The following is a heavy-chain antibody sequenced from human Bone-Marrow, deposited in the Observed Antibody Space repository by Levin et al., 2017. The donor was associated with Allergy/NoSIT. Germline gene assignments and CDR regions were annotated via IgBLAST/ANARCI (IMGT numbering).Heavy chain of an antibody. D-gene: IGHD3-9*01. Sequence: GESLKISCAASGFTFSSYAMSWVRQAPGKGLEWVSAISGSGGSTYYADSVKGRFTISRDNSKNTLYLQMNSLRAEDTAVYYCAKDSGGLRYFDWLKPIPDAFDSWGQGTMVTVSS. CDR1: GFTFSSYA. V-gene: IGHV3-23*01. CDR3: AKDSGGLRYFDWLKPIPDAFDS. J-gene: IGHJ3*02. CDR2: ISGSGGST.